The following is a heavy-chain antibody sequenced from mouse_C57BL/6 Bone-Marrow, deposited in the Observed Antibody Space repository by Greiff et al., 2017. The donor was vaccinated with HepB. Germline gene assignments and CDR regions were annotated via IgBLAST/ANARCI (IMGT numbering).Heavy chain of an antibody. CDR1: GFTFSSYA. J-gene: IGHJ4*01. Sequence: EVMLVESGGGLVKPGGSLKLSCAASGFTFSSYAMSWVRQTPEKRLEWVATISDGGSYTYYPDNVKGRFTISRDNATNNLYLQMSHLKSEDTAMYYCARDGRYAMDYWGQGTSVTVSS. CDR2: ISDGGSYT. CDR3: ARDGRYAMDY. V-gene: IGHV5-4*01.